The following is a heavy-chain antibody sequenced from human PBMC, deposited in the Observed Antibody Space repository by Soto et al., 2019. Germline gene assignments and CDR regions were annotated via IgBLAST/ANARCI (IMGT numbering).Heavy chain of an antibody. CDR1: GYTFTSYG. CDR2: ISAYNGNT. V-gene: IGHV1-18*01. J-gene: IGHJ4*02. Sequence: QVQLVQSGAEVKKPGASVKVSCKASGYTFTSYGISWVRQAPGQGLEWMGWISAYNGNTNYAKKLQGRVTMTTDTYTRTAYMELRSRRSDDTAVYYCARDVPRSSCSGGSCYWMGDYWGPVTLVTESS. D-gene: IGHD2-15*01. CDR3: ARDVPRSSCSGGSCYWMGDY.